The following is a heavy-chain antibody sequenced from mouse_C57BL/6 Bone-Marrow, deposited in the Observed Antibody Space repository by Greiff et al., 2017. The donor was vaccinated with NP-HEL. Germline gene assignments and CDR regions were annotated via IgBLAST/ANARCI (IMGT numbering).Heavy chain of an antibody. D-gene: IGHD2-2*01. J-gene: IGHJ4*01. V-gene: IGHV14-2*01. CDR3: ARDGYPLWLRRRGYAMDY. CDR2: FDPEDGET. Sequence: EVQLQESGAELVKPGASVKLSCTASGFNIKDYYMHWVKQRTEQGLEWIGRFDPEDGETKYAPKFQGKATITADTSSNTAYLQLSSLTSEDTAVYYCARDGYPLWLRRRGYAMDYWGQGTSVTVSS. CDR1: GFNIKDYY.